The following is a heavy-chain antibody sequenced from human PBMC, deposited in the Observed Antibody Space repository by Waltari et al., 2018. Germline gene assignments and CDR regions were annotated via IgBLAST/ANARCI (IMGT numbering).Heavy chain of an antibody. J-gene: IGHJ4*02. CDR3: ARRQPGRGDYFDY. Sequence: QVQLQESGPGLVKPSQTLSLTCTVSGGSISSGSYYWSWIRQPAGQGLEWIGRIYTSGSTNYNPSLKSRVTISVDTSKNQFSLKLSSVTAADTAVYYCARRQPGRGDYFDYWGQGTLVTVSS. V-gene: IGHV4-61*02. CDR1: GGSISSGSYY. CDR2: IYTSGST. D-gene: IGHD1-26*01.